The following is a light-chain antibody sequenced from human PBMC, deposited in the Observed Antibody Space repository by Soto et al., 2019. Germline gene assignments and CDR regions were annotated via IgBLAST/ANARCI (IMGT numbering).Light chain of an antibody. CDR3: QQFNSYSYT. CDR1: QGISNA. CDR2: DAS. J-gene: IGKJ2*01. V-gene: IGKV1-13*02. Sequence: ASQLTQSPSSLSASVGDRVTITCRASQGISNALAWYQQKPRQPPKLLIYDASSLQSGVPSRFSGSGSGTAFTLTISSLQPEDFATYYCQQFNSYSYTFGQGTKLVIK.